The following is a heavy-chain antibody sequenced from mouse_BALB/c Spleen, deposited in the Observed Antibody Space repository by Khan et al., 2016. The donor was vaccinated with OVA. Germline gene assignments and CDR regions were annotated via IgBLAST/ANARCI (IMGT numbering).Heavy chain of an antibody. CDR3: ANDGGYLYAMDY. D-gene: IGHD1-2*01. CDR1: GYTFTNYG. V-gene: IGHV9-3-1*01. Sequence: QIQLVQSGPELKKPGETVKISCKASGYTFTNYGMNWVKQAPGKGLKWMGWINTYTGEPTYADDFKGRFAFSLETSASTAYLQINNLKNEDTATFVGANDGGYLYAMDYWGQGTSVTVSS. J-gene: IGHJ4*01. CDR2: INTYTGEP.